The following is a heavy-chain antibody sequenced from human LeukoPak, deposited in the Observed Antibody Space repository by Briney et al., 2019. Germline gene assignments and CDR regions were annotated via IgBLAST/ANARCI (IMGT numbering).Heavy chain of an antibody. J-gene: IGHJ4*02. V-gene: IGHV4-59*01. CDR3: AILSGYSYGQNSFDY. D-gene: IGHD5-18*01. CDR1: GGSISSYY. Sequence: TSETLSLTCTVSGGSISSYYWSWIRQPPGKGLEWIGYIYYSGSTNYNPSLKSRVTISVDTSKNQFSLKLSSVTAADTAVYYCAILSGYSYGQNSFDYWGQGTLVTVSS. CDR2: IYYSGST.